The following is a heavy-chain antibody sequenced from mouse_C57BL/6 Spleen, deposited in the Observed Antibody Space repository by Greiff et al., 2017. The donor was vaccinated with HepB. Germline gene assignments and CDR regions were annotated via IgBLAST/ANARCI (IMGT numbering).Heavy chain of an antibody. CDR1: GYTFTSYW. D-gene: IGHD1-1*01. CDR2: INPSSGYT. CDR3: SRSYDDSSRDY. V-gene: IGHV1-7*01. J-gene: IGHJ4*01. Sequence: VQLQQSGAELAKPGASVKLSCKASGYTFTSYWMHWVKQRPGQGLEWIGYINPSSGYTKYNQKFKDKATLTADKSSSTAYMQLTSLTYADSAVYYWSRSYDDSSRDYWGQGTSVTVSS.